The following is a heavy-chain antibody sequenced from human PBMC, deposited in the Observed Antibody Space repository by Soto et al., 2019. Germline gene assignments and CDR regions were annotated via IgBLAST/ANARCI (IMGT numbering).Heavy chain of an antibody. Sequence: LSLTCAVYGGSFSGYYWSWIRQPPGKGLEWIGEINHSGSTNYNPSLKSRVTISVDTSKNQFSLKLSSVTAADTAVYYCARAPARGIQLWFPHYYYGMDVWGQGTTVTVSS. V-gene: IGHV4-34*01. D-gene: IGHD5-18*01. CDR3: ARAPARGIQLWFPHYYYGMDV. CDR2: INHSGST. CDR1: GGSFSGYY. J-gene: IGHJ6*02.